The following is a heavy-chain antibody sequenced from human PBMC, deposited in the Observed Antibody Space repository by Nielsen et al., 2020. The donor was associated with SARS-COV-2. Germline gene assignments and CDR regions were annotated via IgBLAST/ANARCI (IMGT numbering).Heavy chain of an antibody. Sequence: GESLKISCAASGFTFSSYGMHWVRQAPGKGLEWVAVISYDGSNRYYADSVKGRFTISRDNSKNTLYLQMNSLRAEDAAVYYCAKDGVKKPTVTTYFDYWGQGTLVTVSS. CDR2: ISYDGSNR. CDR1: GFTFSSYG. CDR3: AKDGVKKPTVTTYFDY. V-gene: IGHV3-30*18. D-gene: IGHD4-17*01. J-gene: IGHJ4*02.